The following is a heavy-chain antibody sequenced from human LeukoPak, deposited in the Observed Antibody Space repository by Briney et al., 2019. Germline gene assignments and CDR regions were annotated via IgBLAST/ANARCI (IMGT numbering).Heavy chain of an antibody. Sequence: GGSRRLSGAASGFTFSNFGMTWVRQAPGKGLEWVSAISGSGGSTYYADSVKGRFTISRDNSKNTLYLQMNSLRAEDTAVYYCAKRAIFGVVAYFDYWGQGTLVTVSS. V-gene: IGHV3-23*01. D-gene: IGHD3-3*01. J-gene: IGHJ4*02. CDR1: GFTFSNFG. CDR3: AKRAIFGVVAYFDY. CDR2: ISGSGGST.